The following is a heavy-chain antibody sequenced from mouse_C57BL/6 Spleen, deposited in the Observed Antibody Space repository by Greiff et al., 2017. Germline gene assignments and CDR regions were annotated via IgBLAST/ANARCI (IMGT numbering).Heavy chain of an antibody. Sequence: QVQLQQPGAELVKPGASVKMSCKASGYTFTSYCMTWVKQRPGKGLEWIGDIYPGSGSTHYNEKFKSKATLTVDTSSSTAYMQLSSLTSEDSAVYYCARDYSNYDAMDDWGQGTSVTVSS. D-gene: IGHD2-5*01. CDR2: IYPGSGST. J-gene: IGHJ4*01. CDR1: GYTFTSYC. V-gene: IGHV1-55*01. CDR3: ARDYSNYDAMDD.